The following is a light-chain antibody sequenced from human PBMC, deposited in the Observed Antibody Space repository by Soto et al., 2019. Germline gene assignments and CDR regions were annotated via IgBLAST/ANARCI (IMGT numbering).Light chain of an antibody. CDR2: DAS. CDR3: QHYNSYSEA. J-gene: IGKJ1*01. CDR1: QSISSW. Sequence: DIRITQSPSTLSASVGDRVTSTCRASQSISSWLAWYQQKQGKAPKLLIYDASSLESGVPSRFSGSGSGTEFTLTISSLQPDDFATYYCQHYNSYSEAFGQGTKVDI. V-gene: IGKV1-5*01.